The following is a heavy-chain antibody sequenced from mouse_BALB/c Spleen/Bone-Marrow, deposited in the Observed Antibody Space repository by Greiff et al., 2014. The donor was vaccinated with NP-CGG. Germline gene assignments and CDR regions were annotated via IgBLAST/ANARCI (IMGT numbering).Heavy chain of an antibody. J-gene: IGHJ4*01. Sequence: VQLQQSGGGLVKPGGSLKLSCAASGFTFSDYYMYWVRQTPEKRLEWVATISDGGSYTYYPDSVKGRFTISRDIAKNNLYLQMSSLKSEVTAMYYCARDRGVQGYAMDYWGQGTSVTVSS. CDR2: ISDGGSYT. CDR3: ARDRGVQGYAMDY. CDR1: GFTFSDYY. D-gene: IGHD2-14*01. V-gene: IGHV5-4*02.